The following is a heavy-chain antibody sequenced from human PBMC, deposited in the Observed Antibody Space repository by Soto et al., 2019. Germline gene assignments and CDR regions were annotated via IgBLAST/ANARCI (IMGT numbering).Heavy chain of an antibody. J-gene: IGHJ5*01. CDR2: IYHSGST. V-gene: IGHV4-30-2*01. Sequence: SETLYLTCAVSGGSISSGGYSWSWIRQPPGKGLECIGYIYHSGSTYYNPSLKSRVTISVDRSKNQFSLKLSSVTAADTAVYYCARHVNLPLAGTGLDSWGGGTLVTVPS. CDR1: GGSISSGGYS. D-gene: IGHD6-19*01. CDR3: ARHVNLPLAGTGLDS.